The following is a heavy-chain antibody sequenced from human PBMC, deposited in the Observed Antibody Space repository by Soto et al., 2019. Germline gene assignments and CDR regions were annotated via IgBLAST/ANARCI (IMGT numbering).Heavy chain of an antibody. CDR1: GFTFSSYG. V-gene: IGHV3-33*01. CDR3: ARDRVVPAATGPYYYGMDV. Sequence: PGGSLRLSCAASGFTFSSYGMHWVRQAPGKGLEWVAVIWYDGSNKYYADSVKGRFTISRDNSKNTLYLQMNSLRAEDTAVYYCARDRVVPAATGPYYYGMDVWGQGTTVTVSS. J-gene: IGHJ6*02. CDR2: IWYDGSNK. D-gene: IGHD2-2*01.